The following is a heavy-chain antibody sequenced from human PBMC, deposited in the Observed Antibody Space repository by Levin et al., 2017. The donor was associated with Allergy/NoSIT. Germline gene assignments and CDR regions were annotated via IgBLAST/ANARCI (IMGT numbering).Heavy chain of an antibody. Sequence: GESLKISCAASGFTFSSYAMHWVRQAPGKGLEWVAVISYDGSNKYYADSVKGRFTISRDNSKNTLYLQMNSLRAEDTAVYYCARDLSGYSYLMGPSDYWGQGTLVTVSS. CDR2: ISYDGSNK. D-gene: IGHD5-18*01. CDR1: GFTFSSYA. CDR3: ARDLSGYSYLMGPSDY. V-gene: IGHV3-30-3*01. J-gene: IGHJ4*02.